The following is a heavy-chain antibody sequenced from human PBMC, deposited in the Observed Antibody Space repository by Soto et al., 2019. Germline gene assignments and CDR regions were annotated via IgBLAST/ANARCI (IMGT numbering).Heavy chain of an antibody. J-gene: IGHJ3*02. CDR2: VYHSGST. V-gene: IGHV4-38-2*01. D-gene: IGHD2-15*01. Sequence: SETLSLTCAVSGYSISSGNYWGWIRQPPGKGLEWIGSVYHSGSTYYNPSLKSRVTISLDTSKNQVSLRLSSVTAADTAMYYCARARWYDGFDIWGQGTMVTAS. CDR1: GYSISSGNY. CDR3: ARARWYDGFDI.